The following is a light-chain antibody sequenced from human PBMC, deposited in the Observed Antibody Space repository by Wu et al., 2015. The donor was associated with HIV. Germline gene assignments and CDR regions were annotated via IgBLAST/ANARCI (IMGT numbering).Light chain of an antibody. CDR2: DAF. V-gene: IGKV3-11*01. Sequence: EIVLTQSPATLPLSPGERATLSCRASQSVSSYLAWYQQKPGQAPRLLIYDAFNRATGIPARFSGSGSGTDFTLTISSLEPEDFAVYYCQQRSNWPPWTFGQGTKVEIK. CDR3: QQRSNWPPWT. CDR1: QSVSSY. J-gene: IGKJ1*01.